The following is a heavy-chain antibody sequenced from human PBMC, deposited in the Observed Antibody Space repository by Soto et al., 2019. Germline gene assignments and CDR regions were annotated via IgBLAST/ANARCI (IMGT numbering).Heavy chain of an antibody. Sequence: QVQLVQSGAEVKKPGSSVKVSCKASEGTFSSYTITGVRQAPGQAIGWMGRIIPIPGIAKYAQKFQGRVTSTADNSTSTTYMEPSSLRTEDTAVYYCASLMSSGCYSGMDVWGQGT. CDR3: ASLMSSGCYSGMDV. D-gene: IGHD3-10*01. J-gene: IGHJ6*02. V-gene: IGHV1-69*02. CDR1: EGTFSSYT. CDR2: IIPIPGIA.